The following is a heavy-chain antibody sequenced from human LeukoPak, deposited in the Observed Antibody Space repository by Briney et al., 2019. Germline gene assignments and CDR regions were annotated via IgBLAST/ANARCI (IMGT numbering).Heavy chain of an antibody. CDR2: ISSSSNYI. V-gene: IGHV3-21*01. J-gene: IGHJ3*02. CDR1: GGSISSSSYY. CDR3: ARDVGASAPDAFDI. D-gene: IGHD1-26*01. Sequence: ETLSLTCTVSGGSISSSSYYWGWVRQAPGKGLEWVSSISSSSNYIYYADSVKGRFTISRDNAKNSLYLQMNSLRVEDTDVYYCARDVGASAPDAFDIWGQGTMVTVSS.